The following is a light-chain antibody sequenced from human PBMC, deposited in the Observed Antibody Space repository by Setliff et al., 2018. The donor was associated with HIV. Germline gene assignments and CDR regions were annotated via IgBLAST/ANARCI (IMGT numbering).Light chain of an antibody. CDR1: SSDVGSYNL. V-gene: IGLV2-23*02. Sequence: QSALTQPASVSGSPGQSITISCTGTSSDVGSYNLVSWYQQHPGKAPKLMIYEVSKRPSGVSNRFSGSKSGNTASLTISGLQAEDEADYYCAAWDDSLSGVVFGGGTK. CDR3: AAWDDSLSGVV. J-gene: IGLJ2*01. CDR2: EVS.